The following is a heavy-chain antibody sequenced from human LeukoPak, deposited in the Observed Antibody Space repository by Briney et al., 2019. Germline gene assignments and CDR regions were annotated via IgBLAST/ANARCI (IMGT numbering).Heavy chain of an antibody. V-gene: IGHV4-38-2*01. Sequence: SETLSLTCAVSGYSISSGYYWGWIRQPPGKGPEWIGSIYHSGSTYYNPSLKNRVTISVDTSKNQFSLKLSSVTAADTAVYYCARPSIAARSFFDYWGQGTLVTVSS. D-gene: IGHD6-6*01. CDR3: ARPSIAARSFFDY. CDR2: IYHSGST. CDR1: GYSISSGYY. J-gene: IGHJ4*02.